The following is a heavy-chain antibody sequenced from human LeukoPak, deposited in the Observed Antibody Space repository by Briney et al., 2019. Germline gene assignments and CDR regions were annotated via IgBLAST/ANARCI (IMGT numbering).Heavy chain of an antibody. CDR2: ISWNSGSI. J-gene: IGHJ4*02. V-gene: IGHV3-9*01. CDR3: AKVRSLYSSSWYAGGFDY. Sequence: GGSLRLSCAASGFTFDDYAMHWVRQAPGKGLEWVSGISWNSGSIDYADSVKGRFTISRDNAKNSLYLQMNSLRAEDTALYYCAKVRSLYSSSWYAGGFDYWGQGTLVTVSS. CDR1: GFTFDDYA. D-gene: IGHD6-13*01.